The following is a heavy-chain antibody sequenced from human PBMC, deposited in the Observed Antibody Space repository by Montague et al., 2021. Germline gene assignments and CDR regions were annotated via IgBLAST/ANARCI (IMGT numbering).Heavy chain of an antibody. Sequence: SLRLSCAASGFPFSSYAMSWVRQAPGKGLKWVSSLTSGGSTYYADSVTGRFTISRDNSKNTLYLQMNSLRAEDTAVYYCTKDQDDYGDYVDWVDTWGQGTLVTVSS. V-gene: IGHV3-23*01. CDR3: TKDQDDYGDYVDWVDT. CDR1: GFPFSSYA. D-gene: IGHD4-17*01. J-gene: IGHJ5*02. CDR2: LTSGGST.